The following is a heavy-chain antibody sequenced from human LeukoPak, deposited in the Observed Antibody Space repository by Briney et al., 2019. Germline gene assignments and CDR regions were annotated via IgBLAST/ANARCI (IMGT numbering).Heavy chain of an antibody. V-gene: IGHV3-23*01. CDR3: AKDGSSTSENSFYYGMDV. CDR2: ISGSGGST. CDR1: GFTFSSYD. J-gene: IGHJ6*02. Sequence: GGSLRLSCAASGFTFSSYDMSWVRQAPGKGPEWVSTISGSGGSTYFADSVKGRFTISRDNSKNTLYLQMNSLRAEGTALYYCAKDGSSTSENSFYYGMDVWGQGTTVTVSS. D-gene: IGHD2-2*01.